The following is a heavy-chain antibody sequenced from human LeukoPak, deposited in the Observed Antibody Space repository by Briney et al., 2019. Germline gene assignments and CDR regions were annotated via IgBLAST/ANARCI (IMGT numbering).Heavy chain of an antibody. Sequence: SQTLSLTCAFSGDIVSSNSAAWHWLRQSPSRGLEWLGSTYYRSKWYNDYAVSVKSQITINPDTSKNQFSLQLNSVTPEDTAVYYCARDVFGRLVRSYYFDYWGQGTLVTVSS. J-gene: IGHJ4*02. D-gene: IGHD6-19*01. V-gene: IGHV6-1*01. CDR2: TYYRSKWYN. CDR3: ARDVFGRLVRSYYFDY. CDR1: GDIVSSNSAA.